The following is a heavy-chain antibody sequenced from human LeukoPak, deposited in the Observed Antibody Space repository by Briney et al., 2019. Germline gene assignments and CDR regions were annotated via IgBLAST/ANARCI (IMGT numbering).Heavy chain of an antibody. CDR1: GGSISSSSYY. CDR3: ARHPRIAVAIDY. CDR2: IYYSGST. D-gene: IGHD6-19*01. J-gene: IGHJ4*02. V-gene: IGHV4-39*01. Sequence: SETLSLTCTVSGGSISSSSYYWGWIRQPPGKGLEWIGSIYYSGSTYYNPSLKSRVTISVDTSKNLFSLKLSSVTAADTAVYYCARHPRIAVAIDYWGQGTLVTVSS.